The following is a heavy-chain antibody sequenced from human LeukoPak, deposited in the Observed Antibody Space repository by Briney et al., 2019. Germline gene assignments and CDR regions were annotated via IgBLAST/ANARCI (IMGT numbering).Heavy chain of an antibody. CDR2: INHSGST. Sequence: SETLSLTCNVSGVSMSSSGYYWGWIRQPPGKGLEWIGEINHSGSTNYNPSLKSRVTISVDTSKNQFSLKLSSVTAADTAVYYCASSGWGVFDYWGQGTLVTVSS. CDR3: ASSGWGVFDY. V-gene: IGHV4-39*07. D-gene: IGHD6-19*01. J-gene: IGHJ4*02. CDR1: GVSMSSSGYY.